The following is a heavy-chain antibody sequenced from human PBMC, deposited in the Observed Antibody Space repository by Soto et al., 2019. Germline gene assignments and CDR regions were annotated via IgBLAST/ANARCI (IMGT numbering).Heavy chain of an antibody. CDR3: ARGQFYGSGNYLDC. J-gene: IGHJ4*02. V-gene: IGHV4-61*01. Sequence: QVQLQESGPGLVKPSETLSLTCTVSGGSVSSGSYYWSWIRQPPGKGLEWIGYIFDSGSTNYNPSLKSRVTISVDTSKNQFSLKLSSVTAADTAVYYCARGQFYGSGNYLDCWGQGTLVTVSS. CDR1: GGSVSSGSYY. D-gene: IGHD3-10*01. CDR2: IFDSGST.